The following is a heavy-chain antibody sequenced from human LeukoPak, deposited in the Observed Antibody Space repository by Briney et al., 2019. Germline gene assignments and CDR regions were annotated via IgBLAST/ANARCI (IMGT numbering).Heavy chain of an antibody. CDR3: ARDLRRGSSSWYVSGGDY. CDR2: TNYHTGNA. Sequence: ASVKVSCKASGYTFTSYDINWVRQATGQGLEWMGWTNYHTGNAGYAQRFQGRVTMTRNPFISTAYMELSSLRSEDTAVYYCARDLRRGSSSWYVSGGDYWGQGTLVTVSS. CDR1: GYTFTSYD. D-gene: IGHD6-13*01. J-gene: IGHJ4*02. V-gene: IGHV1-8*01.